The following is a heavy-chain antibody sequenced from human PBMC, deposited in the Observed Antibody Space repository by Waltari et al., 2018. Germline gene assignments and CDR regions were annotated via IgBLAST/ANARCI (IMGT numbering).Heavy chain of an antibody. CDR3: ARALRTTGTTAGAFDI. CDR1: GGSFSGYS. V-gene: IGHV4-34*01. CDR2: INHSGST. Sequence: QVQLQQWGAGLLKPSETLSLTCAVYGGSFSGYSWSWIRQPPGKGLEWIGEINHSGSTNYNPSLKSRVTISVDTSKNQFSLKLSSVTAADTAVYYCARALRTTGTTAGAFDIWGQGTMVTVSS. D-gene: IGHD1-1*01. J-gene: IGHJ3*02.